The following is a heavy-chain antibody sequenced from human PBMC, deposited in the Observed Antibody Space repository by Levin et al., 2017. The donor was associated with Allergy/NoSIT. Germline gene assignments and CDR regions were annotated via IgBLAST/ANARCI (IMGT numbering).Heavy chain of an antibody. CDR2: IIPIFGTA. CDR1: GGTFSSYA. J-gene: IGHJ4*02. CDR3: ASLPHCTGGVCYHSDY. D-gene: IGHD2-8*02. Sequence: GASVKVSCKASGGTFSSYAISWVRQAPGQGLEWMGGIIPIFGTANYAQKFQGRVTITADESTSTAYMELSSLRSEDTAVYYCASLPHCTGGVCYHSDYWGQGTLVTVSS. V-gene: IGHV1-69*13.